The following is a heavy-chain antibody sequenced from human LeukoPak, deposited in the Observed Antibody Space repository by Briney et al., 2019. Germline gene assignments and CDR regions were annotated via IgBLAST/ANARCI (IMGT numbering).Heavy chain of an antibody. D-gene: IGHD5-24*01. J-gene: IGHJ4*02. CDR1: GYTFTNYW. CDR2: IFPGESDT. CDR3: ARGDGYNGGGDY. V-gene: IGHV5-51*01. Sequence: GQSLKISCKGSGYTFTNYWIGWVRQMPGKGLEWMGIIFPGESDTRYSPSFQGQVTIAADKSISTVYLQWSSLKASDAAIYYCARGDGYNGGGDYWGQGTLVTVSS.